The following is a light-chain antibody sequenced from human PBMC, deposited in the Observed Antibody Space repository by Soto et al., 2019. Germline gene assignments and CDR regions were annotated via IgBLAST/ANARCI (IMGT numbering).Light chain of an antibody. Sequence: DIQMTQSPSTLSASVGDRVTITCRASQSLRNWLAWYQQKPGKAPKLLIYKASSLESGVPSRFSGSGSGAGFILTINGLQPDDFATYYCQQYETHSWTFGQGTKVEIK. J-gene: IGKJ1*01. V-gene: IGKV1-5*03. CDR1: QSLRNW. CDR3: QQYETHSWT. CDR2: KAS.